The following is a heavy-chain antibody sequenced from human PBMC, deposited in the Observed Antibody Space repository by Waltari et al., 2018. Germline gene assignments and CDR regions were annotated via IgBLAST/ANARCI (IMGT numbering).Heavy chain of an antibody. Sequence: QLQLQESGPSRLKTSGTMSLICTGSGGSSSGFYWSWVRQPPGMGLDWSGYIYYPGSTNFNPSLKSRFTMSVDTSKNQFSLKLSSVTAADTAFYYCARGVGGDWEWFDPWGQGTLVTVSS. CDR2: IYYPGST. CDR3: ARGVGGDWEWFDP. D-gene: IGHD2-21*02. CDR1: GGSSSGFY. J-gene: IGHJ5*02. V-gene: IGHV4-59*01.